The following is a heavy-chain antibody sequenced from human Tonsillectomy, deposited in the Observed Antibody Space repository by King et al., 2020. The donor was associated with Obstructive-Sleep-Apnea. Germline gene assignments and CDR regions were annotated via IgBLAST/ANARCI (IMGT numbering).Heavy chain of an antibody. J-gene: IGHJ4*02. CDR3: ARDYSAAIRPPGYYFDY. V-gene: IGHV1-69*09. D-gene: IGHD2-2*01. Sequence: QLVQSGAEVKKPGSSVKVSCKASGGTFSSYAISWVRQAPGQGLEWMGGIIPILGIANYAQKFQGRVTFTADKSTSTAYMELSSLRSEDTAVYYCARDYSAAIRPPGYYFDYWGQGTLVTVSS. CDR1: GGTFSSYA. CDR2: IIPILGIA.